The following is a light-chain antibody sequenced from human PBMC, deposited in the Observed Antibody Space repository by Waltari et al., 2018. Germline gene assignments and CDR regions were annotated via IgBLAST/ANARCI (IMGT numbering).Light chain of an antibody. CDR1: QSISSY. CDR2: AAS. CDR3: QQSYSTLMYT. J-gene: IGKJ2*01. Sequence: DIQMTQSPSSLSASVGDRVTSTCRTSQSISSYLNWYQQKPGKAPKLLIYAASSLQSGVPSRFSGSGSGTDFTLTISSLQPEDFATYYCQQSYSTLMYTFGQGTKLEIK. V-gene: IGKV1-39*01.